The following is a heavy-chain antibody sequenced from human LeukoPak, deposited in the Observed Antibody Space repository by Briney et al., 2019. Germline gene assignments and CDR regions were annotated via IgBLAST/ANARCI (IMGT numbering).Heavy chain of an antibody. D-gene: IGHD2-15*01. J-gene: IGHJ4*02. Sequence: SETLSLTCAVYGGSFSSYYWSWIRQPPGKGLEWIGEINHSGSTNYNPSLKSRVTISVDTSKNRFSLKLSSVTAADTAVYYCARGGSSDCSGGSCYDLLNYWGQGTLVTVSS. V-gene: IGHV4-34*01. CDR3: ARGGSSDCSGGSCYDLLNY. CDR1: GGSFSSYY. CDR2: INHSGST.